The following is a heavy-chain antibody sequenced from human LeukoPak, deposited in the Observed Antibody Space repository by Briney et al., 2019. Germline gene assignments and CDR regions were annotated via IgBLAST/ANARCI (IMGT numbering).Heavy chain of an antibody. J-gene: IGHJ4*02. CDR3: ARVRGENCSSTSCPDRNFDY. D-gene: IGHD2-2*01. V-gene: IGHV4-34*01. Sequence: SETLSLTCAVYGGSFSGYYWSWIRQPPGKGLEWIGEINRSGSTNYNPSLKSRVTISVDTSKNQFSLKLSSVTTADTAVYYCARVRGENCSSTSCPDRNFDYWGQGTLVTVSS. CDR2: INRSGST. CDR1: GGSFSGYY.